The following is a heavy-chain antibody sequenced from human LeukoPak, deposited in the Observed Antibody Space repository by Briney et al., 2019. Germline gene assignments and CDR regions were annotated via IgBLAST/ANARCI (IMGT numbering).Heavy chain of an antibody. J-gene: IGHJ4*02. CDR3: AKEDHFAS. Sequence: GGSLRLSCAASGFTFDDYTMPWVRQAPGKGLEWVSGITWNSGSIGYADSVRGRFTISRDNAKNSLYLEMNSLRAEDTALYYCAKEDHFASWGQGTLVTVSS. V-gene: IGHV3-9*01. CDR1: GFTFDDYT. CDR2: ITWNSGSI.